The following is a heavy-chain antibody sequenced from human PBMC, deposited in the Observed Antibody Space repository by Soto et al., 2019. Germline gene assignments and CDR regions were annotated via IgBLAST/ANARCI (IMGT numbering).Heavy chain of an antibody. J-gene: IGHJ6*02. CDR3: ASQIVVAYSYYGMDV. Sequence: SSETLSLTCTVSGGSIISSSHYWGWIRQPPGKGLEWIGSIYRSGSTHYNPSLKSRVTVSVDTSKNQFSLNLSSVTASDTAVYYCASQIVVAYSYYGMDVWGQGTTVTVSS. D-gene: IGHD3-22*01. CDR2: IYRSGST. CDR1: GGSIISSSHY. V-gene: IGHV4-39*01.